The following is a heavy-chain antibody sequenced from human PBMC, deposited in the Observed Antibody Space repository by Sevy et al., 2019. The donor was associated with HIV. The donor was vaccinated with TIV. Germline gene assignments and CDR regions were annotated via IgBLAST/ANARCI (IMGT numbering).Heavy chain of an antibody. CDR2: IFNDGKTK. V-gene: IGHV3-33*01. CDR3: ARESGSDWYLDS. CDR1: GFVFSRYG. J-gene: IGHJ4*02. D-gene: IGHD2-21*02. Sequence: GGSLRLSCKASGFVFSRYGVHWVGQAPGKGLEWVASIFNDGKTKYYGDPVKGRFTISRDDSKNTLYLQMDSLRAEDTAVYYCARESGSDWYLDSWGQGTLVTVSS.